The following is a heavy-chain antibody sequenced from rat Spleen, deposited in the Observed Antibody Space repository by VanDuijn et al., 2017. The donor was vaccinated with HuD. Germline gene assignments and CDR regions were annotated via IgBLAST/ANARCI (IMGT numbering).Heavy chain of an antibody. D-gene: IGHD1-12*02. CDR1: GFIFGNYG. J-gene: IGHJ4*01. Sequence: EVQLVESGGGLVQPGRSLKLSCAASGFIFGNYGMHWISQAPTKGLEWVASISPSGTITNYRDSVKGRFTISRDHAKSTLHLQMDSLRSEDTATYYCATDGYDDGTYYSVYVMDAWGQGASVTVSS. V-gene: IGHV5-19*01. CDR2: ISPSGTIT. CDR3: ATDGYDDGTYYSVYVMDA.